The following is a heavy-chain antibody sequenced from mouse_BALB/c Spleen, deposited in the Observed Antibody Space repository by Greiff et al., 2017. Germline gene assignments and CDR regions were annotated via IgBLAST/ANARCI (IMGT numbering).Heavy chain of an antibody. CDR3: ARRDFDV. V-gene: IGHV5-9-3*01. J-gene: IGHJ1*01. CDR1: GFTFSSYA. CDR2: ISSGGSYT. Sequence: KLVESGGGLVKPGGSLKLSCAASGFTFSSYAMSWVRQTPEKRLEWVATISSGGSYTYYPDSVKGRFTISRDNAKNTLYLQMSSLRSEDTAMYYCARRDFDVWGAGTTVTVSS.